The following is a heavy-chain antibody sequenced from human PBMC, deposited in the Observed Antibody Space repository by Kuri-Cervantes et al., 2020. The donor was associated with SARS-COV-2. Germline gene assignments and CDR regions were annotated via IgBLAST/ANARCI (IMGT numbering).Heavy chain of an antibody. Sequence: GGSLRLSCAASGFTFSSYSMNWVRQAPGKGLEWVAAISGSGGSTYYADSVKGRFTISRDTSKNTLYLQMNSLRAEDTAVYYGAKVDYYVSSDAIDYWGQGTLVTVSS. D-gene: IGHD3-22*01. CDR2: ISGSGGST. V-gene: IGHV3-23*01. CDR3: AKVDYYVSSDAIDY. J-gene: IGHJ4*02. CDR1: GFTFSSYS.